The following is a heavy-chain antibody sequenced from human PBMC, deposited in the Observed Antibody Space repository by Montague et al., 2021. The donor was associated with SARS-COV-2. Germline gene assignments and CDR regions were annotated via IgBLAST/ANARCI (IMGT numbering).Heavy chain of an antibody. CDR1: GAWYTGYY. D-gene: IGHD2-2*01. J-gene: IGHJ6*02. CDR2: FSYRKST. V-gene: IGHV4-34*01. Sequence: SETLSLTCAVYGAWYTGYYRRWTRLHSGEGPEWFAEFSYRKSTSYNPSLKSRVTISVDTSKNQFSLKLSSATAADTAVYYCVRVPYRLLFVPRYYGMDVWGQGTTVTVSS. CDR3: VRVPYRLLFVPRYYGMDV.